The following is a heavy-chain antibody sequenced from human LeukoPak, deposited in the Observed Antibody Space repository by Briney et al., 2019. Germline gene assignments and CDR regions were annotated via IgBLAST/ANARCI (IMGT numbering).Heavy chain of an antibody. Sequence: GASVKVSCKASGGTFSSYAISWVRQAPGQGLEWMGGIIPIFGTANYAQKFQGRVTITTDESTSTAYMELSSLRSEDTAVYYCARDRALLRYFDWLLRERSFDYWGQGTLVTVSS. D-gene: IGHD3-9*01. CDR3: ARDRALLRYFDWLLRERSFDY. J-gene: IGHJ4*02. CDR1: GGTFSSYA. V-gene: IGHV1-69*05. CDR2: IIPIFGTA.